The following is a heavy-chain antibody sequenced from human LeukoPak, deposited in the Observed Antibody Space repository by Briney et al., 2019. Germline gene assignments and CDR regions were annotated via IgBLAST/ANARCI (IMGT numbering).Heavy chain of an antibody. CDR3: ARDHYQGIVGASGDAFDI. CDR1: GYTFTSYA. J-gene: IGHJ3*02. V-gene: IGHV1-3*01. Sequence: ASVNVSCKASGYTFTSYAMHWVRQATGQRLERMGWINAGNGNTKYPQKFQGRVTITRDTSASTAYMELSSLRSEDTAVYYCARDHYQGIVGASGDAFDIWGQGTMVTVSS. D-gene: IGHD1-26*01. CDR2: INAGNGNT.